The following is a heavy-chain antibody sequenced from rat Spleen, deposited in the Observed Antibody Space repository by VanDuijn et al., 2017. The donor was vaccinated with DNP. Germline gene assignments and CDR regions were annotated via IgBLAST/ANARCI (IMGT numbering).Heavy chain of an antibody. CDR2: ISNDGETA. CDR3: ATSPGPNWFAY. J-gene: IGHJ3*01. V-gene: IGHV5-20*01. D-gene: IGHD1-4*01. CDR1: GFTFGDYH. Sequence: EVQLVQSGGGLVQPGRSLRLSCTTSGFTFGDYHMAWVRQAPTKGLEWVAFISNDGETAYYRDSVKGRFTISRDNTKNVLYLQMDSLRSEDTATYYCATSPGPNWFAYWGQGTLVTVSS.